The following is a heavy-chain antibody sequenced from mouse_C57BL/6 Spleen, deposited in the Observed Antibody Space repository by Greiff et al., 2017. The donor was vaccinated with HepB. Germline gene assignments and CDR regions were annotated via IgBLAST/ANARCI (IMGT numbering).Heavy chain of an antibody. D-gene: IGHD1-1*01. Sequence: QVQLQQPGAELVRPGSSVKLSCKASGYTFTSYWMHWVKQRPIQGLEWIGKIDPSDSETHYNQKFKDKATLTVDKSSSTAYMQLSSLTSEDSAVYYCARGDYYGSSWRFAYWGQGTLVTVSA. J-gene: IGHJ3*01. CDR1: GYTFTSYW. CDR2: IDPSDSET. V-gene: IGHV1-52*01. CDR3: ARGDYYGSSWRFAY.